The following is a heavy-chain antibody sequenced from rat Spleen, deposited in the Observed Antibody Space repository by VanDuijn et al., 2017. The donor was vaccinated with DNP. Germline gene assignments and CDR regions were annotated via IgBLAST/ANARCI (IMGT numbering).Heavy chain of an antibody. D-gene: IGHD1-2*01. CDR3: ARSSSGAMDA. V-gene: IGHV1-43*01. CDR1: DYTFTTYY. CDR2: IHTGSGGT. Sequence: QVQLQQSGTELAKPGSSVKISCKTSDYTFTTYYIGWIKQTAGQGLEYLGYIHTGSGGTNYNEKFRGKATLTVDKSSSTAFMQLSSLTPDDSAVYFCARSSSGAMDAWGQGTSVTVSS. J-gene: IGHJ4*01.